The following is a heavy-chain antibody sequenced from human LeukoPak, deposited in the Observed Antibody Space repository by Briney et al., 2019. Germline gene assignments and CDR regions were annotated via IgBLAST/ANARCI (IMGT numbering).Heavy chain of an antibody. CDR3: ARRATTVTTGYYYYYMDV. J-gene: IGHJ6*03. CDR2: VYYGGTT. D-gene: IGHD4-17*01. Sequence: SEPLSLTCTVSGGSINSRSYYWGWIRQPPGKGLEWIGSVYYGGTTYYNPSLKSRVTISEDTSKNQFSLKLSSVTAADTAVYYCARRATTVTTGYYYYYMDVWGKGTTVTVSS. V-gene: IGHV4-39*01. CDR1: GGSINSRSYY.